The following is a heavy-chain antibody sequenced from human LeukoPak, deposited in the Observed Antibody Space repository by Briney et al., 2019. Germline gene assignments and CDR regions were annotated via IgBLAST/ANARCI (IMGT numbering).Heavy chain of an antibody. D-gene: IGHD3-22*01. J-gene: IGHJ4*02. Sequence: GRSLRLSCAASGFTFSSYDMSWVRQAPGKGLEWVSGISGSGSSTYYTESVKGRFTISRDNSKNTLYLQMNSLRAEDTAVYYCAKAARGFYDSSGYCPVWGQGTLVTVSS. CDR1: GFTFSSYD. CDR3: AKAARGFYDSSGYCPV. CDR2: ISGSGSST. V-gene: IGHV3-23*01.